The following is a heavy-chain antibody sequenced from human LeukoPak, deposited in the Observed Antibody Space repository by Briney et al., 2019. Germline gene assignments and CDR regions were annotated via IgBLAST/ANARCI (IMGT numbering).Heavy chain of an antibody. Sequence: GGSLRLSCAASGFTFDDYAMHWVRQAPGKGLEWVSGISWNSGSIGYADSVKGRFTISRDNAKNSLYPQMNSLRAEDTALYYCAKAGAYQLLRGNWFDPWGQGTLVTVSS. CDR2: ISWNSGSI. CDR3: AKAGAYQLLRGNWFDP. J-gene: IGHJ5*02. V-gene: IGHV3-9*01. D-gene: IGHD2-2*01. CDR1: GFTFDDYA.